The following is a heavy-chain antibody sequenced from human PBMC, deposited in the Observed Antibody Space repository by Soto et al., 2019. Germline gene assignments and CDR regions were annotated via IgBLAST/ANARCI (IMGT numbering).Heavy chain of an antibody. D-gene: IGHD6-19*01. CDR2: MSYDGSNK. CDR1: GFTFSSYG. CDR3: AKVYDYSSGEFDY. V-gene: IGHV3-30*18. J-gene: IGHJ4*02. Sequence: PGGSLRLSCAASGFTFSSYGMHWVRQAPGKGLEWVAVMSYDGSNKYYADSVKGRFTISRDNSKNTLYLQMNSLRAEDTAVYYCAKVYDYSSGEFDYWGQGTLVTVSS.